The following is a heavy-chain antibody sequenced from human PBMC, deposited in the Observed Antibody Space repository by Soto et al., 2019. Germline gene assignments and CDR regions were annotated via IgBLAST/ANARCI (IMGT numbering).Heavy chain of an antibody. V-gene: IGHV3-23*01. CDR1: GFTYSTYT. J-gene: IGHJ4*02. Sequence: GGSLRLSCAASGFTYSTYTMHWVRQAPGKGLEWVSAISGSGGSTYYADSVKGRFTISRDNSKNTLYLQMNSLRAEDTAVYYCAKDEMGIVLVPAAMFDYWGQGTLVTVSS. CDR2: ISGSGGST. CDR3: AKDEMGIVLVPAAMFDY. D-gene: IGHD2-2*03.